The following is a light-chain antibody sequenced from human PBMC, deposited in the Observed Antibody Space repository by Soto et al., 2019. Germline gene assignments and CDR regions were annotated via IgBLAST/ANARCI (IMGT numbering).Light chain of an antibody. V-gene: IGLV1-44*01. CDR1: RSNIGSDT. CDR3: ASWDASLNGWV. J-gene: IGLJ3*02. Sequence: QSVLTQPPSASGTPGQRVTIFCSGSRSNIGSDTVNWYQQLPGTAPKLLIHRSNQRPSGVPGRFSGSKSGTSASLVISGLQPEDEADYHCASWDASLNGWVFGGGTKLTVL. CDR2: RSN.